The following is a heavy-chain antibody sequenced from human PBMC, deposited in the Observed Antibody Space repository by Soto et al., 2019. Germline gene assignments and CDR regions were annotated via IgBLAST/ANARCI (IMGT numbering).Heavy chain of an antibody. CDR1: GGTFSSYA. D-gene: IGHD2-15*01. CDR2: IIPIFGTA. J-gene: IGHJ6*02. CDR3: ATRGMGYCSGGSCYRTYYYYYGMDV. Sequence: QVQLVQSGAEVKKPGSSVKVSCKASGGTFSSYAISWVRQAPGQGLEWMGGIIPIFGTANYAQKFQGRVTISADESTSRAYMELSSLRSEDTAVYYCATRGMGYCSGGSCYRTYYYYYGMDVWGQGTTVTVSS. V-gene: IGHV1-69*01.